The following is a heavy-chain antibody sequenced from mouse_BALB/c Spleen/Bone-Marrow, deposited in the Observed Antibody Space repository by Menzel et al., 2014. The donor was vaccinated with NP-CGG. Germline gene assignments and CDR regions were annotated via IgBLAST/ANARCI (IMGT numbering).Heavy chain of an antibody. CDR1: GFTFSSFG. V-gene: IGHV5-17*02. D-gene: IGHD2-1*01. Sequence: EVKLVESGGGLVQPGGSRKLSCAASGFTFSSFGMHWVRQAPEKGLEWVAYISSGSSTIYYADTVKGRFTISRGNPKNTLFLQMTSLRSEDTAMYYCARYGNYFYAMDYWGQGTSVTVSS. CDR3: ARYGNYFYAMDY. CDR2: ISSGSSTI. J-gene: IGHJ4*01.